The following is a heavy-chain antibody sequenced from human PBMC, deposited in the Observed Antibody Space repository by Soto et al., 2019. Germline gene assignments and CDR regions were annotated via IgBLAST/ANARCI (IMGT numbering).Heavy chain of an antibody. D-gene: IGHD6-6*01. V-gene: IGHV3-11*01. CDR2: IDSRGRTL. Sequence: GGSLRLSGVASGFTFSDYSISWIRQAPGKGLEWLAFIDSRGRTLSYADSVRGRFTISRDNAENSVYLQMDSLRDDDTAVYYCARQAARKYIDSCGQGTSVTVSS. J-gene: IGHJ4*02. CDR3: ARQAARKYIDS. CDR1: GFTFSDYS.